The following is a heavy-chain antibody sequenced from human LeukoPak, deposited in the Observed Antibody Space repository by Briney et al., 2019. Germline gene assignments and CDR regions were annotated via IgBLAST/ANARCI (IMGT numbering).Heavy chain of an antibody. V-gene: IGHV3-7*01. D-gene: IGHD1-26*01. Sequence: PGGSLRLSCAASGFSFSNYWVSWVRQAPGKGLEWVANIKQDGSDKIYVDSVKGRFTISRDNPKNSLYLQMNSLRAEDTAVYYCARDLMSGAPGEDYWGQGTLVTVSS. J-gene: IGHJ4*02. CDR2: IKQDGSDK. CDR3: ARDLMSGAPGEDY. CDR1: GFSFSNYW.